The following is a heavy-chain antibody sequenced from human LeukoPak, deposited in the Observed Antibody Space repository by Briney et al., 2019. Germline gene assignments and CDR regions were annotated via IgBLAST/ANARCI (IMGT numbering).Heavy chain of an antibody. Sequence: PETLSLTCTVSGGSISSYYWSWIRQPPGKGLEWIGYIYYSGSTNYNPSLKSRVTISVDTSKNQFSLKLSSVTAADTAVYYCARGDILTGSYYFGYWGQGTLVTVSS. CDR2: IYYSGST. V-gene: IGHV4-59*01. J-gene: IGHJ4*02. CDR1: GGSISSYY. CDR3: ARGDILTGSYYFGY. D-gene: IGHD3-9*01.